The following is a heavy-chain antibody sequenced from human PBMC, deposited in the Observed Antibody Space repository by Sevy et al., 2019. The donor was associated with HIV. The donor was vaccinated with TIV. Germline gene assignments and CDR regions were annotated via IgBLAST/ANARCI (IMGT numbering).Heavy chain of an antibody. CDR2: ISSSGSSI. CDR3: ARDLRLSGAAGMLYFDY. D-gene: IGHD6-13*01. Sequence: GGSLRLSCAASGLTFSDYYMSWIRQAPGKGLEWVSYISSSGSSIYYADSVKGRFSISRDNAKNSLYLQMNSLRAEDTAVYYCARDLRLSGAAGMLYFDYWGQGILVTVSS. J-gene: IGHJ4*02. CDR1: GLTFSDYY. V-gene: IGHV3-11*01.